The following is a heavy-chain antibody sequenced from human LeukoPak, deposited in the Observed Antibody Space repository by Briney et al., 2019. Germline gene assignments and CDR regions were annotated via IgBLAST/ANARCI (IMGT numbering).Heavy chain of an antibody. V-gene: IGHV3-33*01. CDR1: GFTFSSYG. J-gene: IGHJ6*02. Sequence: EGSLRLSCAASGFTFSSYGMHWVRQAPGKGLEWVAVIWYDGSNKYYADSVKGRFTISRDNSKNTLYLQMNSLRAEDTAVYYCARGGVYYYYYYGMDVWGQGTTVTVSS. CDR2: IWYDGSNK. CDR3: ARGGVYYYYYYGMDV. D-gene: IGHD3-16*01.